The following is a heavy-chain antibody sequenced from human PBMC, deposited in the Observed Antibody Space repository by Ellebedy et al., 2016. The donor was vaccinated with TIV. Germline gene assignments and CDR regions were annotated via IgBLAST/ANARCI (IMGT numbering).Heavy chain of an antibody. Sequence: AASVKVSCKASRGTFSTYALSWVRQAPGQGLEWMGGIIPMFGTANYAQKFQGRVSFTADKSTTTVYMEVSSLRSEDTAVYYCAREGREYNTPSQYFQNWGQGTVVTVSS. D-gene: IGHD5-24*01. CDR2: IIPMFGTA. V-gene: IGHV1-69*06. J-gene: IGHJ1*01. CDR1: RGTFSTYA. CDR3: AREGREYNTPSQYFQN.